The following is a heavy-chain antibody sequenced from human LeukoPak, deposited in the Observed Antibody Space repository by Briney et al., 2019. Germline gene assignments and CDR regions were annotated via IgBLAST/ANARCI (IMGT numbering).Heavy chain of an antibody. J-gene: IGHJ6*02. V-gene: IGHV1-24*01. Sequence: AASVKVSCKVSGYTLTELSMHWVRQAPGKGLEWMGGFDPEDGETIYAQKFQGRVTMTEDTSTDTAYMELSSLRSEDTAAYYCATVHYGDYGWSDYYGMDVWGQGTTVTVSS. D-gene: IGHD4-17*01. CDR2: FDPEDGET. CDR3: ATVHYGDYGWSDYYGMDV. CDR1: GYTLTELS.